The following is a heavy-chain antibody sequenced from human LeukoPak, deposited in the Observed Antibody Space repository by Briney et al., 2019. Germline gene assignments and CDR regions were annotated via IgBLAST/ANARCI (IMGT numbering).Heavy chain of an antibody. J-gene: IGHJ6*03. V-gene: IGHV4-4*02. D-gene: IGHD2-2*01. CDR1: GGSISSSNW. Sequence: PSGTLSLTCAVSGGSISSSNWWSWVRQPPGKGLEWIGEINHSGSTNYNPSLKSRVTISVDTSKNQFSLKLSSVTAADTAVYYCARQQGVVPADSYMDVWGKGTTVTISS. CDR3: ARQQGVVPADSYMDV. CDR2: INHSGST.